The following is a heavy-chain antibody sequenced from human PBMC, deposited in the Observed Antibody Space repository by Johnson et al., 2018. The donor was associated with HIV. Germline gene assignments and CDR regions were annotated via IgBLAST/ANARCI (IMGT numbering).Heavy chain of an antibody. V-gene: IGHV3-7*02. D-gene: IGHD6-6*01. CDR3: AKGESSSSEPDAFVI. J-gene: IGHJ3*02. CDR2: IKQDGSEK. CDR1: GFTFSSYA. Sequence: VQLVESGGGLVKPGGSLRLSCAASGFTFSSYAMHWVRQAPGKGLEWVANIKQDGSEKYYVDSVKGRFTISRDNSKNTLYLQMNSLRAEDTVVYYCAKGESSSSEPDAFVIWGQVTMVTVSS.